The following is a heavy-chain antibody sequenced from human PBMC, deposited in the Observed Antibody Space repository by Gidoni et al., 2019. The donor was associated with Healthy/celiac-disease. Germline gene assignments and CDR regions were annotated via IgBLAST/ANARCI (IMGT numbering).Heavy chain of an antibody. CDR2: IYYSGST. CDR3: AIQSRIVVVPAAFGELWFGDITVGAFDI. J-gene: IGHJ3*02. V-gene: IGHV4-39*01. Sequence: QLQLQESGPGLVKPSETLSLTCTVSGGSISSSSYYWGWIRQPPGTGLEWSGSIYYSGSTYYNPSLKSRVTISVDTSKNQFSLKLSSVTAADTAVYYCAIQSRIVVVPAAFGELWFGDITVGAFDIWGQGTMVTVSS. CDR1: GGSISSSSYY. D-gene: IGHD2-2*01.